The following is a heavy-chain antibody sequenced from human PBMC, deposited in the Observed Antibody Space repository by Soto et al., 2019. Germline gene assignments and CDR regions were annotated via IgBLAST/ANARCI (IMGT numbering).Heavy chain of an antibody. CDR2: IYHSGST. V-gene: IGHV4-4*02. Sequence: QVQLEESGPGLVKPSGTLSLTCAVSGGPISSSNWWSWVRQPPGKGLEWIGEIYHSGSTKHNPSLKIRVTTSVDKTKNQFSLKLNSSTAADTAVYYCARVYCSSTSCYSMTIDYWGQGTLVTVSS. CDR1: GGPISSSNW. D-gene: IGHD2-2*02. CDR3: ARVYCSSTSCYSMTIDY. J-gene: IGHJ4*02.